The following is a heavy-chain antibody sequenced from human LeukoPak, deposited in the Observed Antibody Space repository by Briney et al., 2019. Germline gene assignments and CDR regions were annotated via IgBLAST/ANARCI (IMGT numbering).Heavy chain of an antibody. Sequence: TGRSLRLSCAASGFTFSNYGMHWVRQAAGKGLEWVALIWYDGSQKYYADSVKGRFTISRDNSKNTLHLQMNSLRAEDTAVYYCARDCGGDCYSRRTFDYWGQGTLITVSS. V-gene: IGHV3-33*01. CDR2: IWYDGSQK. CDR1: GFTFSNYG. CDR3: ARDCGGDCYSRRTFDY. D-gene: IGHD2-21*02. J-gene: IGHJ4*02.